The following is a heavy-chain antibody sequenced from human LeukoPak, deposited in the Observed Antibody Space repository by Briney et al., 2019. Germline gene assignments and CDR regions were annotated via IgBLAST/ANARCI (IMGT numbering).Heavy chain of an antibody. CDR3: ARAPYYDFWSGYFTLYYFDY. Sequence: SETLSLTCAAYGGSFSSSSYYWGWIRQPPGKGLEWIGSIYYSGSTYYNPSLKSRVTISVDTPENQFSLKLSSVTAADTAVYYCARAPYYDFWSGYFTLYYFDYWGQGTLVTVSS. J-gene: IGHJ4*02. CDR2: IYYSGST. D-gene: IGHD3-3*01. V-gene: IGHV4-39*01. CDR1: GGSFSSSSYY.